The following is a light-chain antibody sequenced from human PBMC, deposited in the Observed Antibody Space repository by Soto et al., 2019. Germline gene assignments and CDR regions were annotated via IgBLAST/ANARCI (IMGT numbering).Light chain of an antibody. CDR3: QQGKDFPLT. CDR1: RDVNIW. J-gene: IGKJ4*01. CDR2: RAS. V-gene: IGKV1-12*01. Sequence: DIQVTQSPSSVSASVGDRVTITCRASRDVNIWLGWYQQKPGLAPKLLIYRASSLLGGVPSRFSGSGSGTDFTLTISYLQPEDVATYYCQQGKDFPLTFGGGTKVDIK.